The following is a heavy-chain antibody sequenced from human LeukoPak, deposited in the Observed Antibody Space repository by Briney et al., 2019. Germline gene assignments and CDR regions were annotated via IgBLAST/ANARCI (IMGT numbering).Heavy chain of an antibody. V-gene: IGHV1-69*04. CDR1: GGTFSGYA. J-gene: IGHJ6*02. CDR3: ARSHGVSNYPPIYYYYYGMDV. D-gene: IGHD4-11*01. CDR2: IIPILGIA. Sequence: GASVKVSCKASGGTFSGYAISWVRQAPGQGLEWMGRIIPILGIANYAQKFQGRVTITADKSTSTAYMELSSLRSEDTAVYYCARSHGVSNYPPIYYYYYGMDVWGQGTTVTVSS.